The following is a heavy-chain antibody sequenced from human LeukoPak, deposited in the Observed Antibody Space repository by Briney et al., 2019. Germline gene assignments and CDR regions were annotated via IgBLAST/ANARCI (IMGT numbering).Heavy chain of an antibody. CDR2: ISGGSNKI. CDR1: TFTFSSYS. J-gene: IGHJ4*02. CDR3: ASSRCTSDNCYGGIDN. Sequence: GGSLRLSCTASTFTFSSYSMNWVRQAPGKGLEWFSHISGGSNKIYYADSVKGRFTISRDNAKNSLYLQMNTLRAEDTAVYYCASSRCTSDNCYGGIDNWGQGTLVTVSS. V-gene: IGHV3-48*04. D-gene: IGHD1-1*01.